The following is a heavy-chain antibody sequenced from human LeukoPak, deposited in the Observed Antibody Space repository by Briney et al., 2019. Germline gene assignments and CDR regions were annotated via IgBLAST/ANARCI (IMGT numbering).Heavy chain of an antibody. J-gene: IGHJ3*02. Sequence: PSETLSLTCTVSGGSISSSSYYWGWIRQPPGKGLEWIGSIYYSGSTYYNPSLKSRVTISVDTSKNQFSLKLSSVTAADTAVYYCARFRVGDYVWGSYRYEVGAFDIWGQGTVVTVSS. V-gene: IGHV4-39*01. CDR1: GGSISSSSYY. CDR3: ARFRVGDYVWGSYRYEVGAFDI. CDR2: IYYSGST. D-gene: IGHD3-16*02.